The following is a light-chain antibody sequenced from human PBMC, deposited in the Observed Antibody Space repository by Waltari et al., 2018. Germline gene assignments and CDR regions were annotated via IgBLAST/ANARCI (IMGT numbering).Light chain of an antibody. J-gene: IGLJ2*01. CDR2: DVY. CDR1: GSDVGGYDY. V-gene: IGLV2-14*01. Sequence: SALTQPASVSGSPGKAIIISCTGTGSDVGGYDYVSCYHQSPGKAPRLIIYDVYNRPSGVSNRFSGSKSDNTASLTISGLQAEDESVYYCSSYTSSGVVFGGGTKLTVL. CDR3: SSYTSSGVV.